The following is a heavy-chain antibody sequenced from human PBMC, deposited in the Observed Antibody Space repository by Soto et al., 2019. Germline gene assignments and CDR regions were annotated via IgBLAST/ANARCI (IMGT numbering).Heavy chain of an antibody. Sequence: SVKVSCKASGYTFTSYGISWARQAPGQGLEWMGGIIPIFGTANYAQKFQGRVTITADESTSTAYMELSSLRSEDTAVYYCARNRLELRFLEWLYDYWGQGTLVTVSS. V-gene: IGHV1-69*13. CDR3: ARNRLELRFLEWLYDY. D-gene: IGHD3-3*01. CDR1: GYTFTSYG. CDR2: IIPIFGTA. J-gene: IGHJ4*02.